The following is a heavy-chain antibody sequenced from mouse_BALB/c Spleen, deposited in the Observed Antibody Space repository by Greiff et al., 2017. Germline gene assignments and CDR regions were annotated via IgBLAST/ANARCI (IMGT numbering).Heavy chain of an antibody. Sequence: EVMLVESGGGLVQPGGSMKLSCVASGFTFSNYWMNWVRQSPEKGLEWVAEIRLKSNNYATHYAESVKGRFTISRDDSKSSVYLQMNNLRAEDTGIYYCTRDYDDGFAYWGQGTLVTVSA. CDR1: GFTFSNYW. CDR3: TRDYDDGFAY. V-gene: IGHV6-6*02. CDR2: IRLKSNNYAT. J-gene: IGHJ3*01. D-gene: IGHD2-4*01.